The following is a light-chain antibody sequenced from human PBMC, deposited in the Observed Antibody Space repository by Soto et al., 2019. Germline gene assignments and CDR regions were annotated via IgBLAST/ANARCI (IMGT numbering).Light chain of an antibody. Sequence: DIVLTHSPATLSLSPGEIATLSCWASQSVNRYLVWYQQKPGQAPRLLMYDASKRATGIPARFSSSGSGTDFTLTISSLEPEDSAVYYCQQRHMWPITFGQGTRLEIK. J-gene: IGKJ5*01. CDR2: DAS. CDR3: QQRHMWPIT. CDR1: QSVNRY. V-gene: IGKV3-11*01.